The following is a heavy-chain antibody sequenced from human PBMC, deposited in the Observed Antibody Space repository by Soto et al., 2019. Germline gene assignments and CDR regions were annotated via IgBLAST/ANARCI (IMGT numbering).Heavy chain of an antibody. CDR2: IYYSGST. D-gene: IGHD3-22*01. J-gene: IGHJ4*02. CDR3: ARARRLXXTFXXDSSGSALESNFDY. CDR1: GGSISSGGYY. Sequence: QVQLQESGPGLVKPSQTLSLTCTVSGGSISSGGYYWSWIRQHPGKGLEWIGYIYYSGSTYYNPSLKSRVTISVDTSKNQFSLKLSSVTAADTAVYYCARARRLXXTFXXDSSGSALESNFDYWGQGTLVTVSS. V-gene: IGHV4-31*03.